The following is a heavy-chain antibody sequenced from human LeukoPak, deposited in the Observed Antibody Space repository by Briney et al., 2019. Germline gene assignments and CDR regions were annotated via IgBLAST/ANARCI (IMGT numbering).Heavy chain of an antibody. Sequence: KPSETLSLTCTVSGGSISSYYWSWIRQPPGKGLEWIGYIYYSGSTNYNPSLKSRVTISVDTSKNQFSLKLSSVTAADTAVYYCARLDGDYFDYWGQGTLVTVSS. CDR2: IYYSGST. V-gene: IGHV4-59*01. CDR3: ARLDGDYFDY. D-gene: IGHD4-17*01. J-gene: IGHJ4*02. CDR1: GGSISSYY.